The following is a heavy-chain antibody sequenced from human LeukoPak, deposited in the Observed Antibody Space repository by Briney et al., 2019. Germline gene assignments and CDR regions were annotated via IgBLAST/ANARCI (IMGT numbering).Heavy chain of an antibody. V-gene: IGHV3-30*02. J-gene: IGHJ4*02. CDR2: IRCDGSNK. CDR3: ARAASSGWPRGFDY. D-gene: IGHD6-19*01. CDR1: GFTFSSYG. Sequence: PGGSLRLSCAASGFTFSSYGMHWVRQAPGKGLEWVAFIRCDGSNKYYADSVKGRFTISRDNSKNTLYLQMNSLRAEDTAVYYCARAASSGWPRGFDYWGQGTLVTVSS.